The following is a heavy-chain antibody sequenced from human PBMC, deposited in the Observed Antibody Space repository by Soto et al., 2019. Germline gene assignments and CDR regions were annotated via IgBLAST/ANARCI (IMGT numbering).Heavy chain of an antibody. J-gene: IGHJ6*01. CDR1: GGSISRSSYY. D-gene: IGHD2-15*01. V-gene: IGHV4-39*01. CDR3: ARVPRDCSGENCWGYGMDV. CDR2: INHSGST. Sequence: SETLSLTCTVSGGSISRSSYYWGWIRQPPGKGLECIGNINHSGSTHYNPSLKRRLTMSVDTSKNQFSLKLSSVTAADTAVYYCARVPRDCSGENCWGYGMDVWGQGTTVTVSS.